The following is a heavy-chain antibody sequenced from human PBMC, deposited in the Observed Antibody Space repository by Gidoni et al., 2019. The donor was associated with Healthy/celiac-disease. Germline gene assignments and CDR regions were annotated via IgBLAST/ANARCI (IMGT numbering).Heavy chain of an antibody. CDR1: GFTFSSSG. V-gene: IGHV3-30*18. D-gene: IGHD3-3*01. CDR3: AKDRERFLEWLLGPYYYNGMDV. J-gene: IGHJ6*02. Sequence: QVQLVESGGGVVQPGRSLRLSCAASGFTFSSSGMHWVRQAPGKGLEWVAVISYDGINKYYADSVKGRFTISRDNSKNTLYLQMNSLRAEDTAVYYCAKDRERFLEWLLGPYYYNGMDVWGQGTTVTVSS. CDR2: ISYDGINK.